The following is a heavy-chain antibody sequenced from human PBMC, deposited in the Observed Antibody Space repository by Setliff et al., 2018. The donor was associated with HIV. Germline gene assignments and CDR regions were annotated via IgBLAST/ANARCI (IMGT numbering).Heavy chain of an antibody. CDR3: VRRTWSDVRMDP. CDR1: DYGFTNYW. Sequence: GESLKISCKGPDYGFTNYWIGWVRQMPGRGLEWLGITYPAASHTIYSPSFQGQVTISVDTSITTVYLQWSSLKASDSAMYYCVRRTWSDVRMDPWGQGTLVTVSS. D-gene: IGHD1-1*01. V-gene: IGHV5-51*01. CDR2: TYPAASHT. J-gene: IGHJ5*02.